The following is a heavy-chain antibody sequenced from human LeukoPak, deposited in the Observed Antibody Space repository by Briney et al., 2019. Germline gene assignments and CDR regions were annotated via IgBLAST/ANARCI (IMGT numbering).Heavy chain of an antibody. CDR3: ASAYDILTGYGAFDI. CDR1: GDPVTSTYY. Sequence: SETLSLTCAVSGDPVTSTYYWGWIRQPPGKGLEWIGSIYYSGSTYYNPSLKSRVTISVDTSKNQFSLKLSSVTAADTAVYYCASAYDILTGYGAFDIWGQGTMVTVSS. V-gene: IGHV4-39*01. J-gene: IGHJ3*02. D-gene: IGHD3-9*01. CDR2: IYYSGST.